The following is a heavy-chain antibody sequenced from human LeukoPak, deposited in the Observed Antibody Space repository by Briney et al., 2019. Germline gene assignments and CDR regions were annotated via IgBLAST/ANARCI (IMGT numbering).Heavy chain of an antibody. D-gene: IGHD1-26*01. Sequence: GGSLRLSCAASGFTFRNYWMGWVRQAPGKGLEWVANTKPDGSAEYYADSVRGRFTTSRANANNLLYLQMNRRRAEDTAVYYCARRKTRGAPLTNFDYWGQGTLVTVSS. CDR1: GFTFRNYW. CDR2: TKPDGSAE. CDR3: ARRKTRGAPLTNFDY. J-gene: IGHJ4*02. V-gene: IGHV3-7*01.